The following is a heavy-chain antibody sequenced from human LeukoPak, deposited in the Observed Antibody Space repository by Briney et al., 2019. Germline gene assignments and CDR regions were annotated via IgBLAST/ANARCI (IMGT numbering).Heavy chain of an antibody. Sequence: ASVKVSCKASGGTFSSYAISWVRQAPGQGLEWMGGIIPIFDTANYAQKFQGRVTITTDESTSTAYMELSSLRSEDTAVYYCARELGWGYFDLWGRGTLVTVSS. J-gene: IGHJ2*01. CDR1: GGTFSSYA. CDR2: IIPIFDTA. D-gene: IGHD7-27*01. V-gene: IGHV1-69*05. CDR3: ARELGWGYFDL.